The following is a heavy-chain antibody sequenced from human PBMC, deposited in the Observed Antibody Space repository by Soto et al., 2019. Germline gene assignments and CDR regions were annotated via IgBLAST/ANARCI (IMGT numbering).Heavy chain of an antibody. D-gene: IGHD6-13*01. J-gene: IGHJ6*02. Sequence: SETLSLTCTVSGGSISSGDYYWSWIRQPPGKGLEWIGYIYYSGSTYYNPSLKSRVTISVDTSKDQFSLKLSSVTAADTAVYYCARDSSSEEGGYGMDVWGQGTTVTVSS. V-gene: IGHV4-30-4*01. CDR3: ARDSSSEEGGYGMDV. CDR1: GGSISSGDYY. CDR2: IYYSGST.